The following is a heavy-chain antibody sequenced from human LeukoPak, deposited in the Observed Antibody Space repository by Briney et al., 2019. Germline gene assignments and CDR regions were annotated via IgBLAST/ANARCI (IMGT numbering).Heavy chain of an antibody. CDR1: GFPFSSYS. J-gene: IGHJ4*02. D-gene: IGHD5-18*01. V-gene: IGHV3-7*01. Sequence: GGSLRLSCAASGFPFSSYSMTWVRQAPGKGLEWVANIKPDGTTKFYVDSVKGRFTISRDNAKNLLYLQVNSLRVEDTAFYYCARDLAYSRLDYWGQGMLVTVSS. CDR3: ARDLAYSRLDY. CDR2: IKPDGTTK.